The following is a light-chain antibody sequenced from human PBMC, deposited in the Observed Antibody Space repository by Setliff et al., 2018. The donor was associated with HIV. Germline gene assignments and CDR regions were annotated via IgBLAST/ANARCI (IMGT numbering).Light chain of an antibody. CDR3: SSYTTSSTRV. CDR1: SSDVGGYNY. V-gene: IGLV2-14*01. CDR2: DVT. Sequence: QSVLTQTASVSGSPGQSITISCTGTSSDVGGYNYVSWYQQHPGKAPKLMIYDVTKRPSGVSDRFSGSKSGNTASLTISGLQAEDEADYYCSSYTTSSTRVLGTGTKVTVL. J-gene: IGLJ1*01.